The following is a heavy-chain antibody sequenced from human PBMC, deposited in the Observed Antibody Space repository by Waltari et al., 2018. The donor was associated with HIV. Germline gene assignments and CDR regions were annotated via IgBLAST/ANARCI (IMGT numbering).Heavy chain of an antibody. J-gene: IGHJ4*02. CDR3: ARGAGELQGRAFDY. CDR1: GGSISSFF. D-gene: IGHD1-7*01. Sequence: QVQLQESGPGLVKPSETLSLTCSVPGGSISSFFRSLIRQPAVKGPEWIGRIYPSGSTNYSPARKSRVTLSVDTSKNQFSLKLMSVSAADTAMYYCARGAGELQGRAFDYWGQGTLVTVSS. CDR2: IYPSGST. V-gene: IGHV4-4*07.